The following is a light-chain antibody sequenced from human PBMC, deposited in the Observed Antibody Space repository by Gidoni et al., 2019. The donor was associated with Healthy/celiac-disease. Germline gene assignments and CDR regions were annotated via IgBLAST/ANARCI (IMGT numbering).Light chain of an antibody. CDR2: LGS. CDR3: MQALQTPIT. V-gene: IGKV2-28*01. J-gene: IGKJ5*01. Sequence: VMTQSSLLLPVIPGEPASSSCRSSKSLLHSNGYSYLDWYLQKPGQSPQLLIYLGSNRASGVPYRFSGSGSGTDFTLKISRVEAEDVGVYYCMQALQTPITFGQXTRLEIK. CDR1: KSLLHSNGYSY.